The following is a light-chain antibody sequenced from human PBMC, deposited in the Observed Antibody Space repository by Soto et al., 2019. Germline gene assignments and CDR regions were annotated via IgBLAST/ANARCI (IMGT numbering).Light chain of an antibody. CDR3: AAWDDSLKAVV. J-gene: IGLJ2*01. CDR1: SSDVGGYNY. CDR2: DVS. Sequence: QSALTQPRSVSGSPGQSVTISCTGTSSDVGGYNYVSWYQQHPGKAPKLMIYDVSKRPSGVPDRFSGSKSGNTASLTISGLQAEDEADYHCAAWDDSLKAVVFGGGTKLTVL. V-gene: IGLV2-11*01.